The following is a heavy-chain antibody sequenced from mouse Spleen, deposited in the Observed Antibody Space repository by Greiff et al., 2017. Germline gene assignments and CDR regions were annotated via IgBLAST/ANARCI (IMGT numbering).Heavy chain of an antibody. J-gene: IGHJ4*01. CDR3: ARRGMGAMDY. Sequence: QVQLKESGPELVKPGASVKISCKASGYAFSSSWMNWVKQRPGKGLEWIGRIYPGDGDTNYNGKFKGKATLTADKSSSTAYMQLSSLTSEDSAVYFCARRGMGAMDYWGQGTSVTVSS. CDR1: GYAFSSSW. V-gene: IGHV1-82*01. CDR2: IYPGDGDT.